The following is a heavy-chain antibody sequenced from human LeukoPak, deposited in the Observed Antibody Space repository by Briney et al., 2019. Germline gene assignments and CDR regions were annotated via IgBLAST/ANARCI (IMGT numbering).Heavy chain of an antibody. CDR2: ISVSGRI. CDR1: GFTFSSYA. D-gene: IGHD6-13*01. V-gene: IGHV3-23*01. Sequence: GGSLRLSCAGSGFTFSSYAMSWVRQAPGKGLDWVSAISVSGRIYYADSVKGRFTISRDNSKNTLYLQMKSLRTEDTALYYCAKEDSSSWFGNWFDPWGQGTLVTVSP. CDR3: AKEDSSSWFGNWFDP. J-gene: IGHJ5*02.